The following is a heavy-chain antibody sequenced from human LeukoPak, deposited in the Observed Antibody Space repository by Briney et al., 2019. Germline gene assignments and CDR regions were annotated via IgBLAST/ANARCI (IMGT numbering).Heavy chain of an antibody. D-gene: IGHD4-23*01. J-gene: IGHJ3*02. CDR3: ARGQDTVVTSRDAFDI. CDR1: GFIFCSYS. V-gene: IGHV3-21*01. CDR2: ISTSSIYI. Sequence: GGSLRLSCAVSGFIFCSYSMNWVRQAPGKGLEWVSSISTSSIYIYYADSVKGRCTISRDNAKNSLYLKMNSLRAEDTAVYYCARGQDTVVTSRDAFDIWGQGTMVTVSS.